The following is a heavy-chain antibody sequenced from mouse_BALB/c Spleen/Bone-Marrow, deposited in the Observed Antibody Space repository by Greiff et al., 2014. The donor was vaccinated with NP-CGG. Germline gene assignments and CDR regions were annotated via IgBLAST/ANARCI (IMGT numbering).Heavy chain of an antibody. D-gene: IGHD1-1*01. CDR2: IDPANGNT. Sequence: DVQLQESGAELVKPGASVKLSCTASGFNIKDTYMHWVKQSPEQGLEWMGRIDPANGNTKYDPKFQGKATITADTSSNTAYLQLSSLTSEDTAVYYCALYYCGSSGFAYWGQGTLVTVSA. J-gene: IGHJ3*01. CDR1: GFNIKDTY. V-gene: IGHV14-3*02. CDR3: ALYYCGSSGFAY.